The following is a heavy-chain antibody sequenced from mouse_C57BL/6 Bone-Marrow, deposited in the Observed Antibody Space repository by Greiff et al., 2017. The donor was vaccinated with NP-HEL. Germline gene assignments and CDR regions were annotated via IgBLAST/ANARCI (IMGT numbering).Heavy chain of an antibody. CDR2: IDPANGNT. D-gene: IGHD1-1*01. CDR1: GFNIKNTY. CDR3: AAVVAKDFDV. V-gene: IGHV14-3*01. J-gene: IGHJ1*03. Sequence: DVKLQESVAELVRPGASVKLSCTASGFNIKNTYMHWVKQRPEQGLEWIGRIDPANGNTKYAPKFQGKAPISADTPSNTAYLQLSGLTSEDTAIYYWAAVVAKDFDVWGTGTTVTVSS.